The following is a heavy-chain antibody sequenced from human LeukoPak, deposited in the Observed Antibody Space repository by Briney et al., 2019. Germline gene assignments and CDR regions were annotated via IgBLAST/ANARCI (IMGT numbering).Heavy chain of an antibody. J-gene: IGHJ4*02. CDR2: ISSSTDST. CDR3: ARRAGAYSHPYDY. Sequence: GGSLRLSCTASGFTFSSYAMSWVRQAPGKGLEWVSTISSSTDSTYYADSVKGRFTISRDNSKNTLYLQMNSLRAEDTAVYYCARRAGAYSHPYDYWGQGTLVTVSS. D-gene: IGHD4/OR15-4a*01. V-gene: IGHV3-23*01. CDR1: GFTFSSYA.